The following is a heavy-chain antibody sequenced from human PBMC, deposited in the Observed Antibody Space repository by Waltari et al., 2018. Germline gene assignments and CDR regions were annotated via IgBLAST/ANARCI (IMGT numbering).Heavy chain of an antibody. CDR3: ARDIAVAGTGDAFDI. CDR2: IYTSGST. Sequence: QVQLQESGPGLVKPSQTLSLTCTVSGGSISSGSYYWSWIRQPAGKGLEWIGYIYTSGSTNYNPSLKSRVTISVDTSKNQFSLKLSSVTAADTAVYYCARDIAVAGTGDAFDIWGQGTMVTVSS. CDR1: GGSISSGSYY. D-gene: IGHD6-19*01. V-gene: IGHV4-61*09. J-gene: IGHJ3*02.